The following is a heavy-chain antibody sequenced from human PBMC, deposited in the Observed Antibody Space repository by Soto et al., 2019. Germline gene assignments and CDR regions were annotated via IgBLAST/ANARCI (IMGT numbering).Heavy chain of an antibody. Sequence: ASETLSLTCTVSGGSVRSGSFYWNWIRQPPGKGPEWIGYIYYSGSTNYNPSLKSRVTISVDTSKNQFSLKLSSVTAADTAMYYCAGARGNRVGGDVFDMWGQGTMVTVSS. CDR3: AGARGNRVGGDVFDM. CDR2: IYYSGST. CDR1: GGSVRSGSFY. J-gene: IGHJ3*02. V-gene: IGHV4-61*01. D-gene: IGHD1-26*01.